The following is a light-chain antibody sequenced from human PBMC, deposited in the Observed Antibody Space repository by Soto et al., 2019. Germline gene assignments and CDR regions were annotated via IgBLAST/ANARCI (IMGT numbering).Light chain of an antibody. CDR1: SSNIGAGYD. CDR3: ATWDDSLDGWV. CDR2: GNS. J-gene: IGLJ3*02. Sequence: QSVLTQPPSVSGAPGQRVTISCTGSSSNIGAGYDVHWYQQLPGTAPKLLIYGNSNRPSGVPDRFSGSKSGTSASLAIRGVQSEDEADYYCATWDDSLDGWVFGGGTKLTVL. V-gene: IGLV1-40*01.